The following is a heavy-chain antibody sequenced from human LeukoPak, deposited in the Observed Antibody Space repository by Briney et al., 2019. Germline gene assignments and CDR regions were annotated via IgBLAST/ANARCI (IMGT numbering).Heavy chain of an antibody. J-gene: IGHJ5*02. D-gene: IGHD2-2*01. Sequence: SETLSLTCSVSGGSVRSTSYYWRWIRQSPGKGLEWIGYIYNTGRTNYNASLNSRVTISLDTSKNQFSLKLSSLTAADTAMYYCASLYCTRTSCYFLDPWGQGTLVIVSS. CDR2: IYNTGRT. V-gene: IGHV4-61*01. CDR1: GGSVRSTSYY. CDR3: ASLYCTRTSCYFLDP.